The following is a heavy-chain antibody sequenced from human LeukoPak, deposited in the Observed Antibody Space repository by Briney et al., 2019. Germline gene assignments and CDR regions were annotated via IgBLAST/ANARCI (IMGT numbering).Heavy chain of an antibody. D-gene: IGHD1-26*01. J-gene: IGHJ4*02. V-gene: IGHV3-30*14. CDR1: GFTFNTYA. CDR2: ISYDGSNK. CDR3: ARVGSPGLFDH. Sequence: GGSLRLSCAASGFTFNTYAVHWVRQGPGKGLEWVALISYDGSNKYYADSVKGRFTISRDNSKNTLYLQMNSLRAEDTAVYYCARVGSPGLFDHWGQGTLVTVSS.